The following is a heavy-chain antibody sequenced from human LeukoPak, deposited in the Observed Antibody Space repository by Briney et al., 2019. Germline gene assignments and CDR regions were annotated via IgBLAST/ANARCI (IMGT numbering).Heavy chain of an antibody. J-gene: IGHJ5*02. V-gene: IGHV4-59*12. CDR1: GGSISSYY. D-gene: IGHD3-9*01. CDR3: VSLRPCDWFFNWFDP. Sequence: PSETLSLTCTVSGGSISSYYWSWIRQPPGKGLEWIGYIYYSGSTNYNPSLKSRVTISVDTSKNQFSLKLSSVTAADTAVYYCVSLRPCDWFFNWFDPWGQGTLVTVSS. CDR2: IYYSGST.